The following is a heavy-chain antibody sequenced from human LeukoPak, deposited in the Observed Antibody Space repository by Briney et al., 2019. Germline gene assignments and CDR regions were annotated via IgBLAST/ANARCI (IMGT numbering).Heavy chain of an antibody. V-gene: IGHV3-23*01. Sequence: GGSLRLSCAASGFTFSNYGMNWVRQAPGKGLEWVSAISGSGHNTYYADSVKGRFTISRDNSKNTLYLQMNSLRAEDTAVFYCAKDDRWLQFCCWGQGTLVTV. CDR3: AKDDRWLQFCC. J-gene: IGHJ4*02. CDR1: GFTFSNYG. D-gene: IGHD5-24*01. CDR2: ISGSGHNT.